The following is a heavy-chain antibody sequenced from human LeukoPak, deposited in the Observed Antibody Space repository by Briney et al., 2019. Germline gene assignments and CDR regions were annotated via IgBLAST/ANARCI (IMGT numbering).Heavy chain of an antibody. D-gene: IGHD5-12*01. CDR3: ARGGRGGYGDYDDY. J-gene: IGHJ4*02. CDR1: GFTFSSYW. V-gene: IGHV3-7*01. Sequence: PGGSLRLSCAASGFTFSSYWMSWVRQAPGKGLEWVANIKQDGSEKYYVDSVKGRFTIPRDNAKNSLYLQMNSLRAEDTAVYYCARGGRGGYGDYDDYWGQGTLVTVSS. CDR2: IKQDGSEK.